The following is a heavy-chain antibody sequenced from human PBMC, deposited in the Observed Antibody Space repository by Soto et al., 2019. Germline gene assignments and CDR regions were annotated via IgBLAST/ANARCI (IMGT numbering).Heavy chain of an antibody. D-gene: IGHD2-8*01. CDR2: INPNSGGT. CDR3: ARDRYCTNGVCYYYGMDV. V-gene: IGHV1-2*02. J-gene: IGHJ6*02. Sequence: ASVKVSCKASGYTFTGYYMHWVRQAPGQGLEWMGWINPNSGGTNYAQKFQGRVTMTRDTSISTAYMELSRLRSDDTAVYYCARDRYCTNGVCYYYGMDVWGQGATLTVPS. CDR1: GYTFTGYY.